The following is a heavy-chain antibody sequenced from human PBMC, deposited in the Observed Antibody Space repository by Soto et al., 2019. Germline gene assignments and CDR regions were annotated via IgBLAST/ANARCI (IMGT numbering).Heavy chain of an antibody. D-gene: IGHD4-17*01. J-gene: IGHJ2*01. V-gene: IGHV1-3*01. Sequence: QVQVVQSGAEVKKPGASVKVSCKASGYPFTSYAMHWVRQAPGQRLEWMGWINPGNGNTKNSQKFQGRVTITRDTFASTAYMELSSLRSEDTAVYYCARGASSVTTFYFDLWGRGTLVTVSS. CDR2: INPGNGNT. CDR3: ARGASSVTTFYFDL. CDR1: GYPFTSYA.